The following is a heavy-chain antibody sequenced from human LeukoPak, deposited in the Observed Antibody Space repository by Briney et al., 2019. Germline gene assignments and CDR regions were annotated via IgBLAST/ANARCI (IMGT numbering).Heavy chain of an antibody. D-gene: IGHD6-13*01. V-gene: IGHV3-30-3*01. CDR3: ARDISYGSLDY. Sequence: GGSLRLSCAASGFTFSSYAMLWVRQAPGKGLEWVTVISYDGDSKYYAASVRGRFTISRDNSKNTLYLQMNSLRAEDTAVYYCARDISYGSLDYWGQGTLVTASS. CDR2: ISYDGDSK. CDR1: GFTFSSYA. J-gene: IGHJ4*02.